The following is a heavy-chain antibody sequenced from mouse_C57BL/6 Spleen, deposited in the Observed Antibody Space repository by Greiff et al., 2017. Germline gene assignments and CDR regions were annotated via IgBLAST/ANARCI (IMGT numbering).Heavy chain of an antibody. J-gene: IGHJ3*01. CDR3: ARGDYDYDPFAY. CDR2: INPNNGGT. D-gene: IGHD2-4*01. V-gene: IGHV1-26*01. CDR1: GYTFTDYY. Sequence: EVQLQQSGPELVKPGASVKISCKASGYTFTDYYMNWVKQSHGKSLEWIGDINPNNGGTSYNQKFKGKGTLTVDKSSSKAYMELRSLTSEDSAVYYCARGDYDYDPFAYWGQGTLVTVSA.